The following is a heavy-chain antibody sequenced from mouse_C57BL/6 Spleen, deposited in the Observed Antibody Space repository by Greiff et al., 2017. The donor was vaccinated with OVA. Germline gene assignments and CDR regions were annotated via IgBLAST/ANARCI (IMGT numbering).Heavy chain of an antibody. CDR1: GYTFTSYW. D-gene: IGHD1-1*01. Sequence: VQLQQPGAELVKPGASVKMSCKASGYTFTSYWITWVKQRPGQGLEWIGDIYPGSGSTNYNEKFKSKATLTVDTSSSTAYMQLSSLNSEDSAVYYCARNTRTVVANWYFDVWGTGTTVTVSS. J-gene: IGHJ1*03. CDR3: ARNTRTVVANWYFDV. CDR2: IYPGSGST. V-gene: IGHV1-55*01.